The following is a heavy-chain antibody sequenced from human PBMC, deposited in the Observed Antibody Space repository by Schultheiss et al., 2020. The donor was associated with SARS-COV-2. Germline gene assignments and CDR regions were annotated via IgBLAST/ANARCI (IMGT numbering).Heavy chain of an antibody. CDR1: GFTFSSYA. CDR2: ISYDGSNK. D-gene: IGHD7-27*01. J-gene: IGHJ6*02. Sequence: GGSLRLSCAASGFTFSSYAMHWVRQAPGKGLEWVAVISYDGSNKYYADSVKGRFTISRDNSKNTLYLQMNSLRAEDTAVYYCARDGSGRGWGYYYYYGMDVWGQGTTVTVSS. V-gene: IGHV3-30*07. CDR3: ARDGSGRGWGYYYYYGMDV.